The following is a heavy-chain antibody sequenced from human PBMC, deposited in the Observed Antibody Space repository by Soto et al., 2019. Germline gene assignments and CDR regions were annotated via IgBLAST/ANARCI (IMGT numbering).Heavy chain of an antibody. D-gene: IGHD5-12*01. CDR3: AREGHGYSGYDY. J-gene: IGHJ4*02. CDR1: GGTFSSYA. V-gene: IGHV1-69*13. CDR2: IIPIFGTA. Sequence: SVKVSCKASGGTFSSYAISWVRQAPGQGLEWMGGIIPIFGTANYAQKFQGRVTITADESTSTAYMELSSLRSEDTAVYYCAREGHGYSGYDYWGQGTLVTVSS.